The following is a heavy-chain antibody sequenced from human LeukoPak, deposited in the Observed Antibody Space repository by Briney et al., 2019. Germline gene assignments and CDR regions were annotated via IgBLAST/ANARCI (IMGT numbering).Heavy chain of an antibody. V-gene: IGHV5-51*01. Sequence: KHGESLKISCKGSGYSFTSYWIGWVRQMPGKGLEWMGIIYPGDSDTRYSPSFQGQVTISADKSISTAYLQWSSLKASDTAMYYCARPGYCSGGSCYQGDYWGQGTLVTVSS. D-gene: IGHD2-15*01. CDR1: GYSFTSYW. CDR2: IYPGDSDT. J-gene: IGHJ4*02. CDR3: ARPGYCSGGSCYQGDY.